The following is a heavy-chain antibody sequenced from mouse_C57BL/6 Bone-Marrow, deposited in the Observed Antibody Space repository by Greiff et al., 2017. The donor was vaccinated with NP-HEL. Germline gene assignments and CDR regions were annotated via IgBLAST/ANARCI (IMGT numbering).Heavy chain of an antibody. CDR3: ARVYYDYERLWYVDV. Sequence: QVQLQQSGAELARPGASVKLSCKASGYTFTSYGISWVKQRTGQGLEWIGEIYPRSGNTYYNEKFKGKATLTADKSSSTAYMELRSLTSEDSAVYCWARVYYDYERLWYVDVWGTGTTVSVSS. CDR1: GYTFTSYG. V-gene: IGHV1-81*01. D-gene: IGHD2-4*01. CDR2: IYPRSGNT. J-gene: IGHJ1*03.